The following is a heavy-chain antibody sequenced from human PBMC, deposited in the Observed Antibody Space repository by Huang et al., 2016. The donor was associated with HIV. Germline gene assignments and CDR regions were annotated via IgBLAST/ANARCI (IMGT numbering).Heavy chain of an antibody. V-gene: IGHV1-69*13. CDR2: RIPRVGTR. J-gene: IGHJ3*01. CDR1: GGSFNNFG. CDR3: AKRGGAWGSPYAFDL. D-gene: IGHD3-16*01. Sequence: QVQLVQSGAEVRKSGSSVKVSCRASGGSFNNFGIKWVRQAPGQGLEWRGGRIPRVGTRNDAQGFQGRVTMTADETTGVVYMELSSLRSDDTAVYFCAKRGGAWGSPYAFDLWGPGTMVTVSS.